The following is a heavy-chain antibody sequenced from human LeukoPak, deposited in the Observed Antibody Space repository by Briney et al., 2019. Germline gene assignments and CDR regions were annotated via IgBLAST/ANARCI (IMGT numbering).Heavy chain of an antibody. CDR1: GFTFSTYW. J-gene: IGHJ6*03. Sequence: GESLKLSCAASGFTFSTYWMSWVRQAPGKGLEWVANIDQDGSHEYYLDSVKGRFTISRDNAKNSVFLQMNSLRAEDTAVYYCAKDKVRSAGRHYYYMDVWGKGTTVTVSS. CDR2: IDQDGSHE. CDR3: AKDKVRSAGRHYYYMDV. V-gene: IGHV3-7*03. D-gene: IGHD6-25*01.